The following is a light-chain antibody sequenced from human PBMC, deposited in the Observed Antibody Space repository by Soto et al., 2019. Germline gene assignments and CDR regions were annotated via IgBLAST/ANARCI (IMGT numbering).Light chain of an antibody. CDR2: AAS. J-gene: IGKJ3*01. CDR3: QRRYGFPFA. V-gene: IGKV1-39*01. Sequence: DIWMTESPSSLSASVGDRVTITCRANQSISSYLIWYQQKPGKAPNLLIYAASSLQSGVPSKFSGSVSWTDFRLTISRLQPGDFATYYCQRRYGFPFAFVPGTKVDIK. CDR1: QSISSY.